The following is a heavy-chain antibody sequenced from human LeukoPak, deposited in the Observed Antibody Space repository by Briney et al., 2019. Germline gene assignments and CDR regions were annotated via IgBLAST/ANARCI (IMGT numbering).Heavy chain of an antibody. CDR3: ARAGHNWFDP. V-gene: IGHV4-4*02. Sequence: PSGTLSLTCAVSGGSISSNNWWSWVRQPPGKGLEWIGEIYYTGSTNYNPSLKSRVTISVDKSKNQFSLQLNSVTPEDTAVYYCARAGHNWFDPWGQGTLVTVSS. CDR2: IYYTGST. CDR1: GGSISSNNW. J-gene: IGHJ5*02.